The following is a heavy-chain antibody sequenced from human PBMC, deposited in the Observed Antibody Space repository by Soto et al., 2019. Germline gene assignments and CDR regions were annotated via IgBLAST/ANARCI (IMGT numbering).Heavy chain of an antibody. CDR3: ARGKGSRGYSYGYWADYYYYYGMDV. D-gene: IGHD5-18*01. J-gene: IGHJ6*02. V-gene: IGHV3-66*01. CDR2: IYSGGST. CDR1: GFTVSSNY. Sequence: PGGSLRLSCAASGFTVSSNYMSWVRQAPGKGLEWVSVIYSGGSTYYADSVKGRFTISRDNSKNTLYLQMNSLRAEDTAVYYCARGKGSRGYSYGYWADYYYYYGMDVWGQGTTVTVSS.